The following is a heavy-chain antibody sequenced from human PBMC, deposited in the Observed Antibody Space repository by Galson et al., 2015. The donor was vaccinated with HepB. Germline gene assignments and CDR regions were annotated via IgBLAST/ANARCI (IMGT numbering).Heavy chain of an antibody. J-gene: IGHJ4*02. CDR1: GYSFANYG. Sequence: SVKGEGKASGYSFANYGISWVRQAPGQGLEWMGWISGYNGNIKYAQKVQDRVTMTTDTSTSTAYMDLRSLRSDDTAVYFCARARSDTSPPDFWGQGTLVTVSS. CDR3: ARARSDTSPPDF. CDR2: ISGYNGNI. V-gene: IGHV1-18*01.